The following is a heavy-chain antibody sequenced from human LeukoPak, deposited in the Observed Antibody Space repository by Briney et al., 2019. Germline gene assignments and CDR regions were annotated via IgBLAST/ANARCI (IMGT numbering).Heavy chain of an antibody. J-gene: IGHJ4*02. D-gene: IGHD2-2*01. CDR1: GGSISSGGYY. V-gene: IGHV4-31*03. CDR2: IYYSGST. CDR3: ARGKPGGYCSSTSCPPYFDY. Sequence: PSETLSLTCTVSGGSISSGGYYWSWIRQHPGKGLEWIGYIYYSGSTYYNPSLKSRVTISVDTSKNQFSLKLSSVTAADTAVYYCARGKPGGYCSSTSCPPYFDYWGQGTLVTVSS.